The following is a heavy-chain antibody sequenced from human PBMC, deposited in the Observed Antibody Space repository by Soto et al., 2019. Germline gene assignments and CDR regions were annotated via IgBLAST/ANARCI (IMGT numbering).Heavy chain of an antibody. Sequence: EVQLVESGGGLVQPGGSQRLSCVASGFTVSSNYMNWVRQAPGKGLEWVSVITDGGSRYYADSVKGRFTISRDNSENTWYLQMNSLRAEDTAVYYCARGAYDWGQGTLVTVSS. J-gene: IGHJ4*02. CDR1: GFTVSSNY. CDR3: ARGAYD. V-gene: IGHV3-66*01. CDR2: ITDGGSR. D-gene: IGHD4-17*01.